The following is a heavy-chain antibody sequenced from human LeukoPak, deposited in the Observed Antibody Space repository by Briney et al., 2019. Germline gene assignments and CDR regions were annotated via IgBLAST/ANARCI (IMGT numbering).Heavy chain of an antibody. J-gene: IGHJ4*02. V-gene: IGHV3-23*01. CDR1: GFTFSSYS. D-gene: IGHD2-21*01. Sequence: GGSLRLSCAASGFTFSSYSMNWVRQAPGKGLEWVSAISGSGGSTYYADSVKGRFTISRDNSKNTLYLQMNSLRAEDTAVYYCARDLLAYCGGDCSMGFDYWGQGTLVTVSS. CDR2: ISGSGGST. CDR3: ARDLLAYCGGDCSMGFDY.